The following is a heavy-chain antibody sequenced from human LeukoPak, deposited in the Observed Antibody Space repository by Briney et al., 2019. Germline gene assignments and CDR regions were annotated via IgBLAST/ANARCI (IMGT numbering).Heavy chain of an antibody. J-gene: IGHJ5*02. CDR3: ARGGLFDP. V-gene: IGHV3-72*01. CDR2: TRNKANSYTT. Sequence: PGGSLRLSCAASGFTFSDHYMDWVRQAPGKGLEWVGRTRNKANSYTTEYAASVKGRFTISRDDLKNSLYLQMNSLKTEDTAVYYCARGGLFDPWGQGTLVTVSS. CDR1: GFTFSDHY.